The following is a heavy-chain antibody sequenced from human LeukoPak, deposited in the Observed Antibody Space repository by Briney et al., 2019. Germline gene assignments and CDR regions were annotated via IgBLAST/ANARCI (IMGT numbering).Heavy chain of an antibody. V-gene: IGHV1-69*13. D-gene: IGHD5-24*01. CDR2: IIPIFGTA. Sequence: GASVTVSCKASGGTFSSYAISWVRQAPGQGLEWMGGIIPIFGTADYAQKFQGRVTITADESTSTAYMELSSLRSEDTAVYYCARGLQETLGWLKAFSAFDIWGQGTMVTVSS. J-gene: IGHJ3*02. CDR1: GGTFSSYA. CDR3: ARGLQETLGWLKAFSAFDI.